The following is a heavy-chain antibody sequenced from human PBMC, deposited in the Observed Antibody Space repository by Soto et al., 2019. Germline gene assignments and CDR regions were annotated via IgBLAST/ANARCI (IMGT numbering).Heavy chain of an antibody. CDR1: GYTFTSYV. CDR2: ISAYNGNT. V-gene: IGHV1-18*01. Sequence: ASVKVSCKASGYTFTSYVISWVRQAPGQGLEWMGWISAYNGNTNYAQKLQGRVTMTTDTSTSTAYMDLRSLRSDDTAVYYCARQYYYDSSGYLDYWGQGTLVTVSS. D-gene: IGHD3-22*01. J-gene: IGHJ4*02. CDR3: ARQYYYDSSGYLDY.